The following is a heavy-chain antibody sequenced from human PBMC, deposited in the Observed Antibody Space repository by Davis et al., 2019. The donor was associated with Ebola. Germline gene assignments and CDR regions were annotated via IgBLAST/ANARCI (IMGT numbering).Heavy chain of an antibody. Sequence: HTGGSLRLSCAASGFTFSSYWMHWVRQAPGKGLVWVSRINSDGSSTSYADSVKGRFTISRDNAKNTLYLQMNSLRAEDTAVYYCAKAYGWIVAAKGTFDYWGQGTLVTVSS. D-gene: IGHD6-25*01. CDR2: INSDGSST. CDR1: GFTFSSYW. V-gene: IGHV3-74*01. J-gene: IGHJ4*02. CDR3: AKAYGWIVAAKGTFDY.